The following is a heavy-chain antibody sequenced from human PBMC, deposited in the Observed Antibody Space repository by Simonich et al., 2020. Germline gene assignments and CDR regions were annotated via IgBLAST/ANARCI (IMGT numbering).Heavy chain of an antibody. D-gene: IGHD7-27*01. Sequence: QVQLVESGGGVVQPGRSLRLSCAASGFTLSSYAMHWVRQAPGKGLEWVAVISYDGSNKYYADSVKGRFTISRDNSKNTLYLQMNSLRAEDTAVYYCARDRNWGWFDPWGQGTLVTVSS. CDR3: ARDRNWGWFDP. J-gene: IGHJ5*02. V-gene: IGHV3-30*07. CDR2: ISYDGSNK. CDR1: GFTLSSYA.